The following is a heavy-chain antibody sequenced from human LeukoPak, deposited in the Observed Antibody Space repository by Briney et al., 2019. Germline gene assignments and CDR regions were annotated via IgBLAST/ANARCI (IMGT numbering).Heavy chain of an antibody. D-gene: IGHD3-9*01. CDR3: ARLSYFAWYFDL. J-gene: IGHJ2*01. CDR1: GGSISSSNW. V-gene: IGHV4-4*02. CDR2: IYYSGST. Sequence: SETLSLTCAVSGGSISSSNWWSWVRQPPGKGLEWIGYIYYSGSTNYNPSLKSRVTISVDTSKNQFSLKLSSVTAADTAVYYCARLSYFAWYFDLWGRGTLVPVSS.